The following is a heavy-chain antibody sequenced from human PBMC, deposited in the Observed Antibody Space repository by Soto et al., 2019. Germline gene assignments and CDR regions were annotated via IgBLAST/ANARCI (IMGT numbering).Heavy chain of an antibody. D-gene: IGHD1-26*01. J-gene: IGHJ4*02. CDR1: GFTFSTYW. Sequence: VQLVESGGGLVQPGGSLRLSCAASGFTFSTYWMHWVRQAPGKGPVWVSRISSDGSVTDYAGSVKGRFTISRDNAKNTLYLQMNTLRAEDTAVYYCASAMTSGGATTKGDYWGQGTLVTVSS. CDR3: ASAMTSGGATTKGDY. CDR2: ISSDGSVT. V-gene: IGHV3-74*01.